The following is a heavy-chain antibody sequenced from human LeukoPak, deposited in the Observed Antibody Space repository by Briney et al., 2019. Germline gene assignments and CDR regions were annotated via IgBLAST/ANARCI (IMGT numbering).Heavy chain of an antibody. D-gene: IGHD2-15*01. J-gene: IGHJ6*02. CDR2: MNPNSGNT. V-gene: IGHV1-8*01. CDR1: GHTFTSYD. CDR3: ALLRVLQGNYYYYYGMDV. Sequence: ASVKVSCKASGHTFTSYDINWVRQATGQGLEWMGWMNPNSGNTGYAQKFQGRVTMTRNTSMSTAYMELSSLRSEDTAVYYCALLRVLQGNYYYYYGMDVWGQGTTVTVSS.